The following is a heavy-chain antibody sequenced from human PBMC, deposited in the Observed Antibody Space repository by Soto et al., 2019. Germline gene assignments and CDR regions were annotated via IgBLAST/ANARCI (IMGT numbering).Heavy chain of an antibody. Sequence: QITLKESGPTLVKPTQTLTLTCTFSGFSLTTSGVGVGWIRQPPGKALEWLALLCWDDDKRYSPSLKSRLTITMYPSNTLVVLTITNMDPVDTGTYFCAHSSGRSGDYGGQGTLVTVSS. D-gene: IGHD3-10*01. J-gene: IGHJ4*02. CDR2: LCWDDDK. CDR3: AHSSGRSGDY. CDR1: GFSLTTSGVG. V-gene: IGHV2-5*02.